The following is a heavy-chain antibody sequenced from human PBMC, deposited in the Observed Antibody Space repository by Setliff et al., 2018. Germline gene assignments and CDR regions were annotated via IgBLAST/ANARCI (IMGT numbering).Heavy chain of an antibody. V-gene: IGHV4-38-2*02. CDR3: ARENPSRLELRGAFDY. CDR2: IYYSGNT. Sequence: SETLSLTCAVSVYSISRDCHWGWIRQPPGKGLKWTGSIYYSGNTYYNASLKGRVTISVDTSKNQFSLKLSSVTAADTAVYYCARENPSRLELRGAFDYWGQGTLVTVSS. D-gene: IGHD1-7*01. J-gene: IGHJ4*02. CDR1: VYSISRDCH.